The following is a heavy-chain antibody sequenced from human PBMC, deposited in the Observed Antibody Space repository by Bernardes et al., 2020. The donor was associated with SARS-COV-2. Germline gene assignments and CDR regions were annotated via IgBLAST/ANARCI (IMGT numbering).Heavy chain of an antibody. V-gene: IGHV1-18*01. CDR3: AKVVGYGYGGGWFDP. CDR1: GYTFTSYG. J-gene: IGHJ5*02. CDR2: ISAANGNT. Sequence: ASVKVSCKASGYTFTSYGISWVRQAPGQGLEWMGWISAANGNTNYAQKLQGRVTMTTDTSTNTAYMELRSLRSDDTAVYYCAKVVGYGYGGGWFDPWGQGTLVTVSS. D-gene: IGHD5-18*01.